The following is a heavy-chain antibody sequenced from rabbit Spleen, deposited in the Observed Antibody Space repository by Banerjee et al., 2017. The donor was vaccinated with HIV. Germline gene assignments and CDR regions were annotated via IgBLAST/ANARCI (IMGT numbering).Heavy chain of an antibody. D-gene: IGHD2-1*01. Sequence: EESGGGLVQPEGSLTLTCKASGFDFSNNAMCWVRQAPGKGPEWIACIYNDDGSTYYASWVNGRFTISRSTSLNTVTLQMTSLTAADTATYFCVRDRANIGGDYGPYYFDLWGPGTLVTVS. V-gene: IGHV1S47*01. CDR1: GFDFSNNA. CDR3: VRDRANIGGDYGPYYFDL. CDR2: IYNDDGST. J-gene: IGHJ4*01.